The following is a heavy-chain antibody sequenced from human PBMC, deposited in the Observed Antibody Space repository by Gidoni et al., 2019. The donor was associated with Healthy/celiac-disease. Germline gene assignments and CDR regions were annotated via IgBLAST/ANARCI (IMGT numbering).Heavy chain of an antibody. J-gene: IGHJ4*02. V-gene: IGHV4-39*07. D-gene: IGHD2-21*02. CDR1: GGSISSSSYY. CDR2: IYYSGST. Sequence: QLQLQESGPGLVQPSETLSLTCTVSGGSISSSSYYWGWIRQPPGKGLEWIGSIYYSGSTYYNPSLKSRVTISVDTSKNQFSLKLSSVTAADTAVYYCARGSTVVTPSGFDYWGQGTLVTVSS. CDR3: ARGSTVVTPSGFDY.